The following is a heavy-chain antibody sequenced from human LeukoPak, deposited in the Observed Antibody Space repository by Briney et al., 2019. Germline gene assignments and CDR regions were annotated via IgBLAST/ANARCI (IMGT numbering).Heavy chain of an antibody. CDR1: GFDW. J-gene: IGHJ4*02. CDR2: INRDGSST. V-gene: IGHV3-74*01. D-gene: IGHD2-8*02. CDR3: ARYLQGAGGVFDY. Sequence: PGGSLRLSCAGSGFDWMNWVRQVPGKGLVWVSRINRDGSSTSYADSVKGRFAISRDNAKNSLYLQMNSLRAEDTAVYYCARYLQGAGGVFDYWGQGTLVTVSS.